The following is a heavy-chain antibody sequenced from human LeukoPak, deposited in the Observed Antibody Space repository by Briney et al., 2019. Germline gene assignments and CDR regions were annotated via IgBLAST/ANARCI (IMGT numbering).Heavy chain of an antibody. CDR1: GGSISSGGYS. Sequence: PSQTLSLTCAVSGGSISSGGYSWSWIRQPPGKGLEWIGYIYHSGSTYYNPSLKSRVTISVDRSKNQFSLKLSSVTAADTAVYYCARGKKLWLGNWFDPWGQGTLVTVSS. CDR2: IYHSGST. V-gene: IGHV4-30-2*01. D-gene: IGHD5-18*01. CDR3: ARGKKLWLGNWFDP. J-gene: IGHJ5*02.